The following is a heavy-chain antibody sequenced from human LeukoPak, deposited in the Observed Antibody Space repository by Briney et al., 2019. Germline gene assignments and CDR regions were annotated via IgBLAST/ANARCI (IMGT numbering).Heavy chain of an antibody. V-gene: IGHV4-34*01. Sequence: PSETLSLTCAVYGGSFSGYYWSWIRQPPGKGLERIGEINHSGSTNYNQSLKSRVTISVDTSKNQFSLKLSSVTAADTAVYYCAIGGAAAGTLDYCGQGTLVTVSS. CDR3: AIGGAAAGTLDY. J-gene: IGHJ4*02. D-gene: IGHD6-13*01. CDR1: GGSFSGYY. CDR2: INHSGST.